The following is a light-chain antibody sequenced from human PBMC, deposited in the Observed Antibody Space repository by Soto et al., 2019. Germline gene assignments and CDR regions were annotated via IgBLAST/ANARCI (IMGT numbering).Light chain of an antibody. CDR2: HVT. V-gene: IGLV2-14*03. Sequence: QSALTQPPSASGSPGQSVTISCTGTSSDVGGYNYVSWYQHHPDKAPKLMIYHVTYRPSGVSNRYSGSKSGNSASLTISGLQADDEADYYCCSLTTSHTYVFGSGTKLTVL. CDR1: SSDVGGYNY. CDR3: CSLTTSHTYV. J-gene: IGLJ1*01.